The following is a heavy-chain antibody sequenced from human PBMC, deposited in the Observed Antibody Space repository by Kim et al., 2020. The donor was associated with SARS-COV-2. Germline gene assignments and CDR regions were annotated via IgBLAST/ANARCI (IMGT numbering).Heavy chain of an antibody. V-gene: IGHV3-48*04. CDR1: GFTFSSYS. CDR2: ISSSSSTI. J-gene: IGHJ6*02. D-gene: IGHD2-15*01. Sequence: GGSLRLSCAASGFTFSSYSMNWVRQAPGKGLEWVSYISSSSSTIYYADSVKGRFTISRDNAKNSLYLQMNSLRAEDTAVYYCARSGSGYYYYYGMDVWGQGTTVTVSS. CDR3: ARSGSGYYYYYGMDV.